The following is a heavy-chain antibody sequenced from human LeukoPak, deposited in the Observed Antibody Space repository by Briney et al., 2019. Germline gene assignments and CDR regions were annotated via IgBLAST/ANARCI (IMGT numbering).Heavy chain of an antibody. CDR3: ARGTSDSRVTPTRY. CDR2: IKQDESEK. J-gene: IGHJ4*02. Sequence: GGSLRLSCAAAGFTFSGYWMSWVRQAPGKGLEWVANIKQDESEKYYVDSVKGRFTISRDNAKNSLYLQMNSLRAEDTAVYYCARGTSDSRVTPTRYWGQETLVTVSS. V-gene: IGHV3-7*01. D-gene: IGHD3-22*01. CDR1: GFTFSGYW.